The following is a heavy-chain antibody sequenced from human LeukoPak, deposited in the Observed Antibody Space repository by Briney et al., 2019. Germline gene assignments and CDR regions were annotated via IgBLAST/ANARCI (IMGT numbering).Heavy chain of an antibody. CDR1: GFTFSSYA. CDR2: VTGGGTT. V-gene: IGHV3-23*01. CDR3: AKAYYYGSGSNYVSFDC. Sequence: PGGSLRLSCAASGFTFSSYAMSWVRQAPGKGLGWVSTVTGGGTTYYADSVNGRFTISRDNSKNTLFLQMSSLGADDTALYYCAKAYYYGSGSNYVSFDCWGQGTLVTVSS. J-gene: IGHJ4*02. D-gene: IGHD3-10*01.